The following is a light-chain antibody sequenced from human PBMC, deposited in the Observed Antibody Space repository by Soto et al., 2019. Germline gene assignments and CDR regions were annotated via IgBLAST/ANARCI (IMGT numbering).Light chain of an antibody. CDR1: QSVSSN. J-gene: IGKJ1*01. V-gene: IGKV3-15*01. Sequence: EIVMTQSPATLSVSPGERATLSCRASQSVSSNLAWYQQKPGQAPRLLIYGASTRATGIPARFSGSGSGTEFTLTISSLQSEDFAVYYCQQYNNGPRTFGQGTNVDIK. CDR2: GAS. CDR3: QQYNNGPRT.